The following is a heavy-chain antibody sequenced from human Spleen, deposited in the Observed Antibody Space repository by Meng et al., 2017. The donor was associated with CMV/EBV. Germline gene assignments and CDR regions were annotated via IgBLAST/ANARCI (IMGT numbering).Heavy chain of an antibody. CDR2: IRSDGTNQ. J-gene: IGHJ4*02. Sequence: GESLKISCAASGFTFSISPMHWVRQAPGKGLEWVAFIRSDGTNQYYADSVKGRFTISRDNSKNTMYLQMNRLRPEDTAVYYCARGRLAVTGWGQGSLVTVSS. CDR1: GFTFSISP. V-gene: IGHV3-30*02. D-gene: IGHD6-19*01. CDR3: ARGRLAVTG.